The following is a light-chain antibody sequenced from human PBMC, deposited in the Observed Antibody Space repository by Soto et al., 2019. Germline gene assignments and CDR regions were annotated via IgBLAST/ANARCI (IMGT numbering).Light chain of an antibody. CDR3: QQRHLWPIT. CDR2: DAY. V-gene: IGKV3-11*01. J-gene: IGKJ5*01. Sequence: ESVLTQSPVTLSLSPGERATLSCRASQSFRGLFAWDQLKPGKAPRLLIYDAYNRATGIPPRFSGSGSGTDFTLTNRSLEPKDSAVYYCQQRHLWPITFGQGTRLEN. CDR1: QSFRGL.